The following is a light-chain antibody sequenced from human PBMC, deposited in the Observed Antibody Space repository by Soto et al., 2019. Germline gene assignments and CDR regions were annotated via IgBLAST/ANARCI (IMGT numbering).Light chain of an antibody. CDR3: SSYAASNQCYCV. CDR1: SSDVGGYND. V-gene: IGLV2-8*01. CDR2: EVT. Sequence: QSALTQPPSASGAPGQSVTISCTGTSSDVGGYNDVSWYQQYPGRAPNLMIYEVTKRPSGVPDRFSGAKSCNTASLTVSGLQAADEADYYCSSYAASNQCYCVFGGGTKVTVL. J-gene: IGLJ3*02.